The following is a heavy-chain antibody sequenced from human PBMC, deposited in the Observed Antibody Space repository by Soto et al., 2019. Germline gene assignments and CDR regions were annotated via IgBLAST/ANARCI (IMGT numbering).Heavy chain of an antibody. D-gene: IGHD3-9*01. Sequence: QVQLQQWGAGLLKPSETLSLTCALSGGSFNGYYWSWIRQIPGKGLEWIGEINHSGNTNYNPSLKSRVSIVADTSKGQSSLRQDYSVAAHTAVYKCARGIRSDRDWLVTHFNHWFETLGRSTLVTISS. V-gene: IGHV4-34*02. CDR2: INHSGNT. CDR3: ARGIRSDRDWLVTHFNHWFET. CDR1: GGSFNGYY. J-gene: IGHJ5*02.